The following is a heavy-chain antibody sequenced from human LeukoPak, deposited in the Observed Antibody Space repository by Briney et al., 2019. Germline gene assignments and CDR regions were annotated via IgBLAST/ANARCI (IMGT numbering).Heavy chain of an antibody. Sequence: SQTLSLTCTVSGGSISSGDYYLSWIRQPPGKGLEWIGYIYYSGSTSYSPSLKSRVTISVDTSRNQFSLKLSSVTAADTAVYYCASAENYSNYYLDYWGQGTLVTVSS. D-gene: IGHD4-11*01. CDR1: GGSISSGDYY. CDR2: IYYSGST. J-gene: IGHJ4*02. CDR3: ASAENYSNYYLDY. V-gene: IGHV4-30-4*08.